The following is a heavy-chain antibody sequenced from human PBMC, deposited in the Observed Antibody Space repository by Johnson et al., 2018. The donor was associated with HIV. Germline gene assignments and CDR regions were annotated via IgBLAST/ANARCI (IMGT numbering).Heavy chain of an antibody. V-gene: IGHV3-64*01. J-gene: IGHJ3*01. CDR2: ISNTGDSP. Sequence: VQLVESGGGVVQPGGSLRLSCAASGFTFSSYAMSWVRRAPGEGLEYVSSISNTGDSPYYANSVKGRFTISRDNSKNTLYLQMSSLRAEDTAVYYCAKAGAKVGAGMSFDFWGQGTMVTVSS. CDR1: GFTFSSYA. CDR3: AKAGAKVGAGMSFDF. D-gene: IGHD1-26*01.